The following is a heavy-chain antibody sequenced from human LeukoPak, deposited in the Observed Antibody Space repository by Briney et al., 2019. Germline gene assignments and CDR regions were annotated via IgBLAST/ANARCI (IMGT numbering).Heavy chain of an antibody. CDR1: GGSLSSSSYY. V-gene: IGHV4-39*07. J-gene: IGHJ4*02. Sequence: SETLSLTCTVSGGSLSSSSYYWGWLRQPPGKGLEWIGSIYYSGSTYYNPSLKSRVTISVDTHKNQFYLKLSSVTAADTAVYYCARSRDGYNFELGYWGQGTLVTVSS. CDR3: ARSRDGYNFELGY. CDR2: IYYSGST. D-gene: IGHD5-24*01.